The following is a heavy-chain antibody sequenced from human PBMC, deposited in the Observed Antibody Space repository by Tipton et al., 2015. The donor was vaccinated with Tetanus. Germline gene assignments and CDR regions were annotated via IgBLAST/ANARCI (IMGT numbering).Heavy chain of an antibody. CDR1: GVAFTTYA. V-gene: IGHV3-23*01. J-gene: IGHJ4*02. CDR3: AKRSAGYCSGGGCYGGFDY. CDR2: ISGSGDTT. D-gene: IGHD2-15*01. Sequence: SGVAFTTYAMGWVRQAPGKGLEWVSEISGSGDTTYYADSGKGRFMISRDNSKNSLYLQMNSLRAEDTAVYYCAKRSAGYCSGGGCYGGFDYWGQGTLVTVSS.